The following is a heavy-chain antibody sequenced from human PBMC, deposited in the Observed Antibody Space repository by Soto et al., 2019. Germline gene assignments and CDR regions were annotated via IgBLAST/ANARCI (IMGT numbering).Heavy chain of an antibody. CDR3: VKEAAVLTFDH. J-gene: IGHJ4*02. D-gene: IGHD3-9*01. V-gene: IGHV3-23*01. CDR1: GFDFRSFS. CDR2: ISSGGGSV. Sequence: GGSLRLSCIVSGFDFRSFSMSWVRQAPGKGLEWVAGISSGGGSVFYAPSAKGRFTISRDNSRDTLYLHMSSLRGEDTALYYCVKEAAVLTFDHWGQGTLVTVS.